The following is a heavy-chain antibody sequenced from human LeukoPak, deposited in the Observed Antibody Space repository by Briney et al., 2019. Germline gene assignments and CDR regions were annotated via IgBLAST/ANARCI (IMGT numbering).Heavy chain of an antibody. CDR1: GGPISEYY. J-gene: IGHJ3*02. CDR3: ARDSNGDRAFDM. V-gene: IGHV4-4*07. D-gene: IGHD4-17*01. CDR2: IYSTGST. Sequence: SGTLSLKCNVSGGPISEYYRTWIRQPAGKGLEWVGRIYSTGSTNYNPSLKSRVTMSVVTSKNQFSLNMTSVTAADTAMYYCARDSNGDRAFDMWGQGTMVTVSP.